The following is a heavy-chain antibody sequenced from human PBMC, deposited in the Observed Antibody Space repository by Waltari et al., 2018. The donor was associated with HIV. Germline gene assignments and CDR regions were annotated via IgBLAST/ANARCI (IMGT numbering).Heavy chain of an antibody. CDR3: TKGRRGALFGDE. D-gene: IGHD3-3*01. J-gene: IGHJ4*02. CDR2: MNPDNGDA. CDR1: GYSFIDFD. Sequence: QVQLVQSGAEIKKPRASVRVSCKASGYSFIDFDINWVLRAPGRGLEWVGWMNPDNGDAGYGHKIRGRVTLTRDTSTGTAYMEVDNLKAEDTAIYFCTKGRRGALFGDEWGQGTLVTVSS. V-gene: IGHV1-8*02.